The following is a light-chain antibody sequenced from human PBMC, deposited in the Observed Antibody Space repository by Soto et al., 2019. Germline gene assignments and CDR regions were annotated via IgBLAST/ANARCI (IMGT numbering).Light chain of an antibody. CDR2: AAS. J-gene: IGKJ5*01. Sequence: DIQITQSPSSRAGAVEDRVTIPCRASQTISRNLNWYQQKPGTAPKLLIYAASSLQSGVPSRFSGSGSGTDFTLALSSLQPEDFPTYYCQQSDSIPITFGQGTRLEIK. V-gene: IGKV1-39*01. CDR3: QQSDSIPIT. CDR1: QTISRN.